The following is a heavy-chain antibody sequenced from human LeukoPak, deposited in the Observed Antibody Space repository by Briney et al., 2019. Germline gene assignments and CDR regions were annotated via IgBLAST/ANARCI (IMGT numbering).Heavy chain of an antibody. J-gene: IGHJ4*02. V-gene: IGHV4-59*01. CDR3: ARGDDYKSTLFDY. CDR1: GASISRYF. CDR2: ISSGGST. Sequence: SETLSLTCTVSGASISRYFWNWIRQPPGKELEWIGYISSGGSTNYNPSLNSRVTISIDTSKNQFSLKLTSATAADTAVYYCARGDDYKSTLFDYWGQGTLVTVSS. D-gene: IGHD5-12*01.